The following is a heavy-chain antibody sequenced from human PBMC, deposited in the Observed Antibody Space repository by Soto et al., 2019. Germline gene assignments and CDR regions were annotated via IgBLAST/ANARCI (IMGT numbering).Heavy chain of an antibody. CDR1: GYSISSGYH. V-gene: IGHV4-38-2*02. D-gene: IGHD6-13*01. CDR2: VHYSGAT. J-gene: IGHJ5*02. Sequence: PSETLSLTCTVSGYSISSGYHWAWIRQPPGKGLEWLGSVHYSGATNYNPSLRSRVTMSVDKSKNQFSLNLASVTAADTAVYYCVRDVPAAGTDWFDPWGQGTLVTVSS. CDR3: VRDVPAAGTDWFDP.